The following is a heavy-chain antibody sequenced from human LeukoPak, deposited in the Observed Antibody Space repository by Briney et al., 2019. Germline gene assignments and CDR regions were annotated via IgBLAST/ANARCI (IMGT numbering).Heavy chain of an antibody. V-gene: IGHV4-38-2*01. CDR2: IYHSGST. J-gene: IGHJ4*02. CDR1: GYAISSGYY. CDR3: ARVEIRTPPFTIFGVVIMGYFDY. Sequence: PSETLSLTCAVSGYAISSGYYWGWIRQPPGKGLEWIGSIYHSGSTYYNPSLKSRVTISVDTSKNQFSLKLSSVTAADTAVYYCARVEIRTPPFTIFGVVIMGYFDYWGQGTLVTVSS. D-gene: IGHD3-3*01.